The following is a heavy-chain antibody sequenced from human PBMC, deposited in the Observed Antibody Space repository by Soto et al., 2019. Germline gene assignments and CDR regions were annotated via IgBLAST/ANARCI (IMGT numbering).Heavy chain of an antibody. J-gene: IGHJ5*02. D-gene: IGHD1-7*01. V-gene: IGHV3-9*01. Sequence: GGSLRLSCAASGFTFDDYAMHWVRQAPGKGLEWVSGISWNSGSIGYADSVKGRFTISRDNAKNSLYLQMNSLRAEDTALYYCAKDRNWNWSLGRFDPWGQGTLVTVSS. CDR2: ISWNSGSI. CDR1: GFTFDDYA. CDR3: AKDRNWNWSLGRFDP.